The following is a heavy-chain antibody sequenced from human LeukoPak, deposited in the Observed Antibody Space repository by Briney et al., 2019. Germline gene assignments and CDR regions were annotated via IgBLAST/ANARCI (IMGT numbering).Heavy chain of an antibody. CDR2: INHSGST. D-gene: IGHD6-13*01. CDR1: GGSFSGYY. CDR3: ARETTSSWYDLYYYYGMDV. V-gene: IGHV4-34*01. Sequence: PSETLSLTCAVYGGSFSGYYWNWIRQPPGKGLEWIGEINHSGSTNYNPSLKSRVTISVDTSKNQFSLKLSSVTAADTAVYYCARETTSSWYDLYYYYGMDVWAKGPWSPSS. J-gene: IGHJ6*02.